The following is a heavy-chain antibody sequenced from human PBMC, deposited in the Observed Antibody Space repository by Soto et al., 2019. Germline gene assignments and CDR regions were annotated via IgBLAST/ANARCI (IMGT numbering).Heavy chain of an antibody. CDR1: GFTFSSYA. CDR2: ISGSGGST. V-gene: IGHV3-23*01. J-gene: IGHJ5*02. Sequence: EVQLLESGGGLVQPGGSLRLSCAASGFTFSSYAMSWVRQAPGKGLEWVSAISGSGGSTYYADSVKGRFTISRDNSKNTLYLQMNSLRAEDTAVYYCAKDRGQFADIVVVVAATGESNWFDPWGQGTLVTVSS. D-gene: IGHD2-15*01. CDR3: AKDRGQFADIVVVVAATGESNWFDP.